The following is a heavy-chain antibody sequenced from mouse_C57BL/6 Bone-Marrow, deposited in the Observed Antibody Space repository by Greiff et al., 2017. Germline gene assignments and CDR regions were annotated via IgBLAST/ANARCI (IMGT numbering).Heavy chain of an antibody. CDR3: ARGYSNYYY. CDR2: INPSSGYT. Sequence: FQLQQSGAELARPGASGKMSCKASGYTFTSYTMHGVKQRPGQGLEWIGYINPSSGYTKYNQKFKDKATLTADKSSSTAYMQLSSLTSEDSAVYYCARGYSNYYYWGQGTTLTVSS. D-gene: IGHD2-5*01. CDR1: GYTFTSYT. J-gene: IGHJ2*01. V-gene: IGHV1-4*01.